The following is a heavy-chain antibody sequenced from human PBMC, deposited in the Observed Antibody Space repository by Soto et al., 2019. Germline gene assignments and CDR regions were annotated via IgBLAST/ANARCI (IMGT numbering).Heavy chain of an antibody. D-gene: IGHD3-9*01. V-gene: IGHV3-30-3*01. CDR1: GFTFSSYA. CDR2: ISYDGSNK. J-gene: IGHJ6*02. CDR3: ARDQGNYDILTGYYQQAYYYYGMDV. Sequence: GGSLRLSCAASGFTFSSYAMHWVRQAPGKGLEWVAVISYDGSNKYYADSVKGRFTISRDNSKNTLYLQMNSLRAEDTAVYYCARDQGNYDILTGYYQQAYYYYGMDVWGQGTTVTVSS.